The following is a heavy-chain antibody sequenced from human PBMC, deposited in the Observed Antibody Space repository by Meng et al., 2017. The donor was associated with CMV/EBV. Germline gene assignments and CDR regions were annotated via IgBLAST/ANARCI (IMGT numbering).Heavy chain of an antibody. D-gene: IGHD6-6*01. Sequence: SAGSVSSGSYFWSCIRQPPGKGLEWIGYIYYSGSTNYNPSLKSRVTISVDTSKNQFSLKLSSVTAADTAVYYCARVRRDSSSRHFDYWGQGTLVTVSS. V-gene: IGHV4-61*01. J-gene: IGHJ4*02. CDR2: IYYSGST. CDR1: AGSVSSGSYF. CDR3: ARVRRDSSSRHFDY.